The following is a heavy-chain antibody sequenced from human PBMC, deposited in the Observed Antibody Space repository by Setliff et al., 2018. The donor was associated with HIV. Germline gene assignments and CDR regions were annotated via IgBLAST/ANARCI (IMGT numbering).Heavy chain of an antibody. CDR3: TTGVLPQLYDVVGGDF. J-gene: IGHJ4*02. CDR1: GFTFNNAW. Sequence: PGGSLRLSCAASGFTFNNAWMSWVRQAPGKGLEWVGLIKSKTDGGTTDYAAPVKGRFTISRNDSTDTLYLQMNSLEIEDTGVYYCTTGVLPQLYDVVGGDFWGQGTLVTVSS. CDR2: IKSKTDGGTT. D-gene: IGHD3-10*02. V-gene: IGHV3-15*05.